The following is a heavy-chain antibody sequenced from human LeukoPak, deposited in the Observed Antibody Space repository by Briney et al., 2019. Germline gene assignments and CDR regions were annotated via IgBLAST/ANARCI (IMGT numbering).Heavy chain of an antibody. CDR1: GGSISSGDYY. CDR3: AREVTSDYFDY. Sequence: SQTLSLTCTVSGGSISSGDYYWSWIRQHPGKGLEWIGYIYHSGSTYYNPSLKSRLIISVDTSKNRFSLKLSSVTAADTAVYYCAREVTSDYFDYWGQGTLVTVSS. D-gene: IGHD3-16*01. J-gene: IGHJ4*02. CDR2: IYHSGST. V-gene: IGHV4-31*03.